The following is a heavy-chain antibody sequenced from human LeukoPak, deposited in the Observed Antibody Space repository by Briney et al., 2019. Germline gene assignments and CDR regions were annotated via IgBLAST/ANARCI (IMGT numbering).Heavy chain of an antibody. D-gene: IGHD6-19*01. CDR1: GFTFSSYS. CDR2: ISSSSSYI. Sequence: GSLRLSCAASGFTFSSYSMNWVRQAPGKGLEWVSSISSSSSYIYYADSVKGRFTISRDNAKNSLYLQMNSLRAEDTAVYYCARDSSGWHNTDAFDIWGQGTMVTVSS. J-gene: IGHJ3*02. CDR3: ARDSSGWHNTDAFDI. V-gene: IGHV3-21*01.